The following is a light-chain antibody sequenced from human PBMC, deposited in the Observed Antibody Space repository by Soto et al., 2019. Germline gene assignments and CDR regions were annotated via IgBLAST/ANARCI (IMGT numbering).Light chain of an antibody. CDR2: GAS. CDR1: QSISGD. Sequence: EIVMTQSPATLSVSPGERVTLSCGASQSISGDLAWYQQKPGQAPRLVIYGASTRATGVPARFSGSGSATEFTLTISSLQSEDFAVYYCQQYDSWPHTFGLGTSIEIK. J-gene: IGKJ2*01. V-gene: IGKV3-15*01. CDR3: QQYDSWPHT.